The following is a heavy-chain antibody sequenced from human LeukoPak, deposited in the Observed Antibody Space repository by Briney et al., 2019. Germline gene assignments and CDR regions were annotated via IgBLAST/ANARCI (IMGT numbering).Heavy chain of an antibody. CDR1: GGSISGSSYY. CDR2: IYYSGST. CDR3: ARVLGYCSGGSCYYFDY. D-gene: IGHD2-15*01. Sequence: SETLSLTCTVSGGSISGSSYYWGWIRQPPGKGLEWIGSIYYSGSTYYNPSLKSRVSISVDTSKNQFSLKLSSVTAADTAVYYCARVLGYCSGGSCYYFDYWGQGTLVTVSS. V-gene: IGHV4-39*07. J-gene: IGHJ4*02.